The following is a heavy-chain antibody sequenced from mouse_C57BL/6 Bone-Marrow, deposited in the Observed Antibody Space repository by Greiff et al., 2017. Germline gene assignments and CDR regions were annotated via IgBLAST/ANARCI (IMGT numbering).Heavy chain of an antibody. V-gene: IGHV10-1*01. D-gene: IGHD4-1*01. CDR2: IRSKSNNYAT. Sequence: DVKLVESGGGLVQPKGSLKLSCAASGFSFNTYAMNWVRQAPGKGLEWVARIRSKSNNYATYYADSVKDRFTISRDDSESMLYLQMNNLKTEDTAMYYCVRGPGTWYVDVWGTGTTVTVSS. J-gene: IGHJ1*03. CDR3: VRGPGTWYVDV. CDR1: GFSFNTYA.